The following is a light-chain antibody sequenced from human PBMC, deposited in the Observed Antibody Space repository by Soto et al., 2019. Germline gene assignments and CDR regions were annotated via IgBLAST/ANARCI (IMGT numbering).Light chain of an antibody. Sequence: QSALTQPPSVSAAPGQKVTIPCSGSSSNIGGNSVSWYQQLPGTAPKLLIYDDDKRPSGIPDRFSGSKSGTSATLGITGFRTGDEADYYCGSWDSSLSAYVFGTGTKVTVL. CDR1: SSNIGGNS. J-gene: IGLJ1*01. CDR3: GSWDSSLSAYV. CDR2: DDD. V-gene: IGLV1-51*01.